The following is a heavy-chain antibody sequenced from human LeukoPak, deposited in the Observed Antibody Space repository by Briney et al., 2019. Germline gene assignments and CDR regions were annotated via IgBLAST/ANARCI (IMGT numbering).Heavy chain of an antibody. V-gene: IGHV4-59*08. CDR2: IYYSGST. CDR1: GGSISSYY. CDR3: ARSGRDGSGISLIR. J-gene: IGHJ4*02. Sequence: SETLSLTCTVSGGSISSYYWSWIRQPPGKGLEWIGYIYYSGSTYYNPSLKSRVTISVDTSKNQFSLKLSSVTAADTAVYYCARSGRDGSGISLIRWGQGTLVTVSS. D-gene: IGHD3-10*01.